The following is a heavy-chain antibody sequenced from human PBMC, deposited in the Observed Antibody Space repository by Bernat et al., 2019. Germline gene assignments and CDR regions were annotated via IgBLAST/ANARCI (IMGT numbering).Heavy chain of an antibody. CDR1: GFTFSSYS. Sequence: EVQLVESGGGLVKPGGSLRLSCAASGFTFSSYSMNWVRQAPGKGLEWVSSISSSSSYIYYADSVKGRFTISRDNAKNTLYLQMNSLRAEDTAVYYCAKDDCSSTSCYEYAFDIWGQGTMVTVSS. J-gene: IGHJ3*02. D-gene: IGHD2-2*01. CDR2: ISSSSSYI. CDR3: AKDDCSSTSCYEYAFDI. V-gene: IGHV3-21*01.